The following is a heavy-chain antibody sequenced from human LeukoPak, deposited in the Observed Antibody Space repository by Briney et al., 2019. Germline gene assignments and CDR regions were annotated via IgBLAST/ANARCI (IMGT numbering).Heavy chain of an antibody. Sequence: GGSLRLSCAASGFTFSSYWMSWVRQAPGKGLEWVAHIKQDGSEKYYVDSVKGRFTISRDNAKNSLYLQMNSLRAEDAAVYYCASETRDSSSWYAEWHHDYWGQGTLVTVSS. J-gene: IGHJ4*02. V-gene: IGHV3-7*03. D-gene: IGHD6-13*01. CDR3: ASETRDSSSWYAEWHHDY. CDR2: IKQDGSEK. CDR1: GFTFSSYW.